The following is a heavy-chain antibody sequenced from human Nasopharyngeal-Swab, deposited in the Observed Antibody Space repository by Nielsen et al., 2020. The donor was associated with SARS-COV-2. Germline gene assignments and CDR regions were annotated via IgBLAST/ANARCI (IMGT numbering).Heavy chain of an antibody. CDR3: AEARQAYYYGSGSYHDY. CDR2: ISSSSSTI. D-gene: IGHD3-10*01. CDR1: GFTFSSYS. Sequence: GVLKISCAASGFTFSSYSMNWVRQAPGKGLEWVSYISSSSSTIYYADSVKGRFTISRDNAKNSLYLQMNSLRAEDTAVYYCAEARQAYYYGSGSYHDYWGQGTLVTVSS. J-gene: IGHJ4*02. V-gene: IGHV3-48*01.